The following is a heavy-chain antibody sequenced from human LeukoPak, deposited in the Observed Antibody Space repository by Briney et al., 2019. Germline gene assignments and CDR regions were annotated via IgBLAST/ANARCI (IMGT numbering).Heavy chain of an antibody. CDR1: GFTFSTYT. Sequence: GGSLRLSCAASGFTFSTYTMHWVRQAPGKGLEWVAVISYDGSNKYYADSVKGRFTISRDNSENTLYLQMNSLRAEDTAVYYCARRGSSGCFDYWGQGTLVTVSS. CDR3: ARRGSSGCFDY. V-gene: IGHV3-30-3*01. CDR2: ISYDGSNK. J-gene: IGHJ4*02. D-gene: IGHD6-19*01.